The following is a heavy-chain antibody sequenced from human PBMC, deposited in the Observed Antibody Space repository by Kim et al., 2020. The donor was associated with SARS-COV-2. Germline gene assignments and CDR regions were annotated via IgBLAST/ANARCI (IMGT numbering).Heavy chain of an antibody. V-gene: IGHV3-49*02. CDR3: ARGARRGGRCDY. Sequence: YAAAVKGRSTISRDDSKSIAYLRMNSLKAQDTGVYYCARGARRGGRCDYWGQGTLVTVSS. J-gene: IGHJ4*02. D-gene: IGHD3-10*01.